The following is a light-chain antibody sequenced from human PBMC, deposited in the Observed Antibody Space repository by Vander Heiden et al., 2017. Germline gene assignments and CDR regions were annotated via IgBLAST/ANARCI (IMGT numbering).Light chain of an antibody. CDR1: QSVSSSY. J-gene: IGKJ4*01. Sequence: EIVLTQSPGTLSLSPVERATLSCRASQSVSSSYLAWYQQKPGQAPRLLIYDASSRATGIPDRFSGSGSGTDFTLTISRLEPEDFAVYYCQHYGRSGVTFGEGTKVEIK. CDR2: DAS. V-gene: IGKV3-20*01. CDR3: QHYGRSGVT.